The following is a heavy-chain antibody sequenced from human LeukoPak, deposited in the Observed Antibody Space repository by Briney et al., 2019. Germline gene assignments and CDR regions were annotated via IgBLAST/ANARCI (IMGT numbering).Heavy chain of an antibody. CDR1: GFTFSSYA. J-gene: IGHJ6*03. CDR2: ISGSGGST. D-gene: IGHD6-6*01. Sequence: GSLRLSCAASGFTFSSYAMSWVRQAPGKGLEWVSAISGSGGSTYYADSVKGRFTISRDNSKNTLYLQMNSLRAEDTAVYYCAKDREYSTTYYYYMDVWGKGTTVTVSS. CDR3: AKDREYSTTYYYYMDV. V-gene: IGHV3-23*01.